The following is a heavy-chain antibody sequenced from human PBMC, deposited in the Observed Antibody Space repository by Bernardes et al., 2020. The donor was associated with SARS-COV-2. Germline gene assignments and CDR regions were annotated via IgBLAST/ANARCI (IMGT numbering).Heavy chain of an antibody. Sequence: SLISSCAASGFDLVKHWMSWLRQAPGKGLEWVANIKQDGSEKYYRDAVEGRFTISRDNAKNTLYLQMNSLRAEDTAVYYCAREVVRLKSRFDPWGQGTLVTASP. CDR1: GFDLVKHW. D-gene: IGHD2-15*01. CDR3: AREVVRLKSRFDP. V-gene: IGHV3-7*01. CDR2: IKQDGSEK. J-gene: IGHJ5*02.